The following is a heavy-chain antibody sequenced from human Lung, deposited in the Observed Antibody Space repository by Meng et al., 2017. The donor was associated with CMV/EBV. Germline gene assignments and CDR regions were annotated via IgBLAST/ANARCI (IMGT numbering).Heavy chain of an antibody. Sequence: QVQLVQSGAEVKKPGSSVKVSCKASGGTFSSYTISWVRQAPGQGLEWMGRIIPILGIANYAQKFQGRVTMTRETPTSTVYMELNNLKSEDTAVYYCASPGDYRLRGFRYWGQGTLVTVSS. V-gene: IGHV1-69*02. CDR3: ASPGDYRLRGFRY. CDR1: GGTFSSYT. J-gene: IGHJ4*02. D-gene: IGHD4-17*01. CDR2: IIPILGIA.